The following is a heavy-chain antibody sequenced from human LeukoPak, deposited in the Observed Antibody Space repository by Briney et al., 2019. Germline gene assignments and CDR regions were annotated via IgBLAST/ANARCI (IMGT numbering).Heavy chain of an antibody. D-gene: IGHD2-2*01. CDR2: IRSKANSYAT. J-gene: IGHJ4*02. V-gene: IGHV3-73*01. CDR1: GFTFSGSA. CDR3: TTDEYCSSTSCYTFDY. Sequence: GGSLKLSCAASGFTFSGSAMHWVRQASGKGLEWVGRIRSKANSYATAYAASVKGRFTISRDDSKNTAYLQMNSLKTEDTAMYYCTTDEYCSSTSCYTFDYWGQGTLVTVSS.